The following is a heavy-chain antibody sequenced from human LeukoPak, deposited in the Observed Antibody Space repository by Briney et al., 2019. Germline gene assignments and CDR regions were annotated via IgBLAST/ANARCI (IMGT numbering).Heavy chain of an antibody. CDR3: ARAGREYYFDY. CDR2: ISPNGVIT. V-gene: IGHV3-23*01. CDR1: GFTFSSHG. J-gene: IGHJ4*02. D-gene: IGHD2/OR15-2a*01. Sequence: GGSLRLSCAASGFTFSSHGMNWVRQAPGKGLEWVSGISPNGVITYYADSVKGRFTISRDNAKNSLYLQMKSLRAEDTAVYYCARAGREYYFDYWGQGTLVTVSS.